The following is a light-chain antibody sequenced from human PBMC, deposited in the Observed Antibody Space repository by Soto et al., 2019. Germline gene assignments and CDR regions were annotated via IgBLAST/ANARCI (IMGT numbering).Light chain of an antibody. CDR1: QSLSRSS. Sequence: IVLTQSPGTLSLSPGDRATLSCRASQSLSRSSLAWYQQKPGRAPRLLIYGASSRATGIPDRFSGSGSGTDFTLTISILEPEDFAVYYCQQYGSAPTWTFGQGTKVDIK. CDR3: QQYGSAPTWT. CDR2: GAS. J-gene: IGKJ1*01. V-gene: IGKV3-20*01.